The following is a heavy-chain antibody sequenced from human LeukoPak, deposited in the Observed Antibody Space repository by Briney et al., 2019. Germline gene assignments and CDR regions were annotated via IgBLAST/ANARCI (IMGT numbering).Heavy chain of an antibody. CDR3: ARASLEYYYGSGSRGVFGP. V-gene: IGHV1-69*01. Sequence: SVKVSCKASGGTFSSYAISWVRQAPGQGLEWMGGIIPIFGTANYAQKFQGRVTITADESTSTAYMELSSLRSEDTAVYYCARASLEYYYGSGSRGVFGPWGQGTLVTVSS. D-gene: IGHD3-10*01. J-gene: IGHJ5*02. CDR1: GGTFSSYA. CDR2: IIPIFGTA.